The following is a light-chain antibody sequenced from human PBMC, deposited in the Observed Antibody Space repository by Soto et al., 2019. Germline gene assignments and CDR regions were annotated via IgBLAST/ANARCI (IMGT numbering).Light chain of an antibody. CDR3: QQYGSSPLT. CDR1: QSVSSN. J-gene: IGKJ4*01. CDR2: GAS. V-gene: IGKV3-20*01. Sequence: EIVMTHSPSTLSVSPGERATIPSGASQSVSSNLAWYQQKHGQAPRILIYGASSRATGIPDRFSGSGSGTDFNLTISRLETEDFAVYYCQQYGSSPLTFGGGTKVDIK.